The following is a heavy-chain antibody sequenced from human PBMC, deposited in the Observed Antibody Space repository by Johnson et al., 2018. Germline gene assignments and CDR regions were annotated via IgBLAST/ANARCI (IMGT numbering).Heavy chain of an antibody. CDR2: ISWNSGTI. CDR3: AKDIRWEPLGEAFDI. D-gene: IGHD1-26*01. Sequence: VQSGRSLRLSCAASGFTFDDYAIHWVRQAPGKGLEWVSGISWNSGTIGYADSVKGRFTISRDNAKNSLYLQMNSLRAEDTALYYCAKDIRWEPLGEAFDIWGQGTMVTVSS. J-gene: IGHJ3*02. V-gene: IGHV3-9*01. CDR1: GFTFDDYA.